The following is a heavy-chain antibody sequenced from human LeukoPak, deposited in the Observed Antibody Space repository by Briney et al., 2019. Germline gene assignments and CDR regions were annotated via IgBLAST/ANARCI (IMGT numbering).Heavy chain of an antibody. D-gene: IGHD5-24*01. Sequence: GGSLRLSCAASGFTFSSHWMSWVRLAPGKGLEWVANIKGDGSEKWYADSVKGQFTISRDNAQNSVHLQMHSLRAEDTAVYHCARDEYRSRWLHPWGQGTLVTVTS. CDR1: GFTFSSHW. CDR2: IKGDGSEK. J-gene: IGHJ5*02. CDR3: ARDEYRSRWLHP. V-gene: IGHV3-7*01.